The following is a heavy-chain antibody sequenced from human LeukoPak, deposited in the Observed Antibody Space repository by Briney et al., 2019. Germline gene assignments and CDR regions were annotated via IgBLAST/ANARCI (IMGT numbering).Heavy chain of an antibody. V-gene: IGHV4-31*03. CDR3: ARDSGRDGYSFDY. CDR2: IYYSGST. CDR1: GGSISSGGYY. Sequence: SETLSLTCTVSGGSISSGGYYWSRIRQHPGKGLEWIGYIYYSGSTYYNPSLKSRVTISVDTSKNQFSLKLSSVTAADTAVYYCARDSGRDGYSFDYWGQGTLVTVSS. D-gene: IGHD5-24*01. J-gene: IGHJ4*02.